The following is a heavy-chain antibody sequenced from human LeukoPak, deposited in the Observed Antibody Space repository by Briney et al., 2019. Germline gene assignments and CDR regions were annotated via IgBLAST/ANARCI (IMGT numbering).Heavy chain of an antibody. Sequence: PSETLSLTCTDCLDTIRNNYGSWVRQPPGKGLEWIGNIYYSGSTNYNPSLKSRVTISIDTSKNQFSMSLRSVTEADKAVYYCGRGASGYIYGWGQGTLVTVSS. V-gene: IGHV4-59*01. D-gene: IGHD5-18*01. J-gene: IGHJ4*02. CDR3: GRGASGYIYG. CDR1: LDTIRNNY. CDR2: IYYSGST.